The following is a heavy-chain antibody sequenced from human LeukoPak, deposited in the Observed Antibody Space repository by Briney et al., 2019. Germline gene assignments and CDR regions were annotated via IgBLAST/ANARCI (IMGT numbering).Heavy chain of an antibody. J-gene: IGHJ4*02. Sequence: AGGSLRLSCAASGFTFSSYAMSWVRQAPGKGLEWVSAISGSGGSTYYADSVKGRFTISRDNSKNTLYLQMNSLRAEDTAVYYCAKVGPVATAGPVDYWGQGTLVTVSS. CDR3: AKVGPVATAGPVDY. V-gene: IGHV3-23*01. CDR1: GFTFSSYA. D-gene: IGHD5-12*01. CDR2: ISGSGGST.